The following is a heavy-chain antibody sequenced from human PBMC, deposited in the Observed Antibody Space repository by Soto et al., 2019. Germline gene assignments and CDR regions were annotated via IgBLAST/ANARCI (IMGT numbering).Heavy chain of an antibody. Sequence: QLQRQESGPGLVKPSETLSLTCTVSGGSISSSSYYWGWIRQPPGKGREWIGTIYYSGSTYYNPSLKSRVTISVDTSKNQFSLRLSSVTAADTAVYYCARHKWSSSVDYWGQGTLVNVSS. J-gene: IGHJ4*02. D-gene: IGHD6-6*01. CDR3: ARHKWSSSVDY. V-gene: IGHV4-39*01. CDR1: GGSISSSSYY. CDR2: IYYSGST.